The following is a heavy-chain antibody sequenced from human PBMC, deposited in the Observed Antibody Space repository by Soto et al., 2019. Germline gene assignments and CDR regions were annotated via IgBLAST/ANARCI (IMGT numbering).Heavy chain of an antibody. J-gene: IGHJ4*02. Sequence: QVQLVQSGAEVKKPGASVKVSCKASGYTFTSYYMHWVRQAPGQGLEWMGIINPSGGSTSYAQKFQGRVTMTRDTSTSTVYMELSSLRSEDTAVYYCARACTSRYFDWSFDYWGQGTLVTVSS. CDR3: ARACTSRYFDWSFDY. V-gene: IGHV1-46*01. CDR2: INPSGGST. D-gene: IGHD3-9*01. CDR1: GYTFTSYY.